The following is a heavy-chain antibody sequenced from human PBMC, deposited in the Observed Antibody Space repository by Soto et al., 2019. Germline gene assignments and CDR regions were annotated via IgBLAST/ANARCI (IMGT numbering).Heavy chain of an antibody. J-gene: IGHJ5*02. V-gene: IGHV4-34*01. CDR1: GGSFSGYY. CDR2: INHSGST. Sequence: SETLSLTCAVYGGSFSGYYWSWIRQPPGKGLEWIGEINHSGSTNYNPSLKSRVTISVDTSKNQFSLKLSSVTAADTAVYYCARGRRNYLGPGDWFDPWGQGTLVTVSS. CDR3: ARGRRNYLGPGDWFDP. D-gene: IGHD1-7*01.